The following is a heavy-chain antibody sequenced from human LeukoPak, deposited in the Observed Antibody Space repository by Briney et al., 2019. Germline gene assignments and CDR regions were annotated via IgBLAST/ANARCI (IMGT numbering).Heavy chain of an antibody. Sequence: GGSLRLLCAPSGYPQCPLCGLGLRQVPGKGLVWVSRIHSDGSTTNYADLAKGRFTISRDNAKNTLYLQMNSLRAEDTAVYYCARDRDSRGYSHSDYWGQGTLVTVSS. D-gene: IGHD3-22*01. CDR3: ARDRDSRGYSHSDY. CDR2: IHSDGSTT. CDR1: GYPQCPL. J-gene: IGHJ4*02. V-gene: IGHV3-74*01.